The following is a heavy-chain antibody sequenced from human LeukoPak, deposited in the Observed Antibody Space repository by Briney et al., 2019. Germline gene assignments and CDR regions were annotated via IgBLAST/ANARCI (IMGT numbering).Heavy chain of an antibody. V-gene: IGHV1-3*01. J-gene: IGHJ4*02. D-gene: IGHD3-16*01. Sequence: SSVKVSCKASVYTFTSYAMHWVRLAPGQRLEWVGWIKAGHGNTKYSQKFQGRVTITRDTSASTAYMELSSLRSEDTAVYYCARGLPLEFTCYFDYWGQGTLVTVSS. CDR2: IKAGHGNT. CDR3: ARGLPLEFTCYFDY. CDR1: VYTFTSYA.